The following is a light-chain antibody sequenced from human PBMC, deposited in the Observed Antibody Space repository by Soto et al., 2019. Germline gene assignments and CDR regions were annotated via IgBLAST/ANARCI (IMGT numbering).Light chain of an antibody. CDR1: SSSIGAGYD. CDR3: QSYDSSLSGHVV. V-gene: IGLV1-40*01. J-gene: IGLJ2*01. Sequence: QSALTQPPSVSGAPGQRVTISCTGSSSSIGAGYDVHWYQQLPGAAPKLLIYGNTNRPSGVADRFSGSKSGTSASLAITGLQAEDEADYFCQSYDSSLSGHVVFGGGTKLTVL. CDR2: GNT.